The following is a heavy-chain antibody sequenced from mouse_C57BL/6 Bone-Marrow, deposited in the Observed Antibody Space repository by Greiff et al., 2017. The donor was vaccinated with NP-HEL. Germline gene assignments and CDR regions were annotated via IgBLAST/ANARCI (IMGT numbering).Heavy chain of an antibody. J-gene: IGHJ3*01. CDR3: AKNGLRRGAWFAY. CDR1: GFSLTSYG. D-gene: IGHD2-2*01. Sequence: VQGVESGPGLVQPSQSLSITCTVSGFSLTSYGVHWVRQSPGKGLEWLGVIWRGGSTDYNAAFMSRLSITKDNSKSQVFFKMNSLQADDTAIYYCAKNGLRRGAWFAYWGQGTLVTVSA. CDR2: IWRGGST. V-gene: IGHV2-5*01.